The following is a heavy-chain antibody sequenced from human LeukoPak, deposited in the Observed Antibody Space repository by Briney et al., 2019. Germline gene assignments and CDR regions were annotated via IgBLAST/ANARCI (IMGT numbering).Heavy chain of an antibody. J-gene: IGHJ4*02. V-gene: IGHV3-7*03. CDR3: AKDYNYDSSGYLDY. D-gene: IGHD3-22*01. CDR1: GFTFSSYW. Sequence: GGSLRLSCAASGFTFSSYWMSWVRQAPGKGLEWVANIKQDGSEKYYVDSVKGRFTISRDNAKNSLYLQMNSLRAEDTALYYCAKDYNYDSSGYLDYWGQGTLVTVSS. CDR2: IKQDGSEK.